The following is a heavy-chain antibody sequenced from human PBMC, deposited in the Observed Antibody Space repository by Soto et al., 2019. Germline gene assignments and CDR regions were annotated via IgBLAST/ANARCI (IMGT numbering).Heavy chain of an antibody. Sequence: PGGSLRLSCAASGFTFSDYYMSWIRQAPGNGLEWVSYISSSGSTIYYADSVKGRFTISRDNAKNSLDLQMNSLRAEDTAVDYCARDCSGGSCEAPYFDYWGQGTLVTVSS. CDR3: ARDCSGGSCEAPYFDY. V-gene: IGHV3-11*01. CDR1: GFTFSDYY. CDR2: ISSSGSTI. D-gene: IGHD2-15*01. J-gene: IGHJ4*02.